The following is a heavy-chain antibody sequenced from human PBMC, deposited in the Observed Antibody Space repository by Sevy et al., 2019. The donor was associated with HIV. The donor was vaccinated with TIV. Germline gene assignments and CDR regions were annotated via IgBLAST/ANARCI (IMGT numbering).Heavy chain of an antibody. V-gene: IGHV4-4*07. CDR2: IYVSGST. CDR1: GASMSSFY. Sequence: SQTLSLTCTVSGASMSSFYWNWIRQPAGEGLEWIGRIYVSGSTDYNPSLKSRVTMSVDTSKNQFSMKLSSVTAADTAVYYCAGVSMYYYDSSGYFGWGQGTLVTVSS. CDR3: AGVSMYYYDSSGYFG. D-gene: IGHD3-22*01. J-gene: IGHJ4*02.